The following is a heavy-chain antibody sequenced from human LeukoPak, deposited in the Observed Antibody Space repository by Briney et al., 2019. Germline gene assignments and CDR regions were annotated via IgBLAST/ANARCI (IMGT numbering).Heavy chain of an antibody. Sequence: PSETLSLTCAVYGGSFSGYYWSWIRQPPGKGLEWIGEINHSGSTNYNPSLKSRVTISVDTSKNQFSLKLSSVAAADTAVYYCARKTVVGATTAPSFDYWGQGTLVTVSS. CDR1: GGSFSGYY. CDR2: INHSGST. V-gene: IGHV4-34*01. D-gene: IGHD1-26*01. J-gene: IGHJ4*02. CDR3: ARKTVVGATTAPSFDY.